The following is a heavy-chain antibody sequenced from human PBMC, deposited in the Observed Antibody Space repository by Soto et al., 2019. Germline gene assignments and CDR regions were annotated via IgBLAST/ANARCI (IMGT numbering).Heavy chain of an antibody. D-gene: IGHD6-13*01. CDR1: GYTFTGYY. Sequence: GASVKVSCKASGYTFTGYYMHWVRQAPGQGLEWMGWINPNSGGTNYAQKFQGRVTMTRDTSISTAYMELSRLISDDTAVYYCARPSIAAAAASLYYYSGMDVWGQGTTVTVSS. V-gene: IGHV1-2*02. CDR2: INPNSGGT. CDR3: ARPSIAAAAASLYYYSGMDV. J-gene: IGHJ6*02.